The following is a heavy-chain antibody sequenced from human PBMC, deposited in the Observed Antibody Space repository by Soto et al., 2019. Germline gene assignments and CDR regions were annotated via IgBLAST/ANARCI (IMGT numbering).Heavy chain of an antibody. V-gene: IGHV2-26*01. CDR3: ARALFYSDSDGYYFEFDY. J-gene: IGHJ4*02. Sequence: ASGPTLVNPTETLTLTCSVSGFSLTDTRMGVSWIRQAPGNALEWLAHIISNDDKSYSTSLKSRLTISKDTSKSQVVLRMTNMDPVDTGRYYCARALFYSDSDGYYFEFDYWGPGTLVTVSS. D-gene: IGHD3-22*01. CDR1: GFSLTDTRMG. CDR2: IISNDDK.